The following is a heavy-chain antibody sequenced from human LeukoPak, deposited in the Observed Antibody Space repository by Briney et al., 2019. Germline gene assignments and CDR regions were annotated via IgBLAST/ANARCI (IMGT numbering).Heavy chain of an antibody. J-gene: IGHJ4*02. CDR3: ARGEGVRGVPFDY. Sequence: SETLSLTCAVYGGSFSGYYWSWIRQPPGKGLEWIGEINHSGGTKYNPSLKSRVTISVDTSKNQFSLKLSSVTAADTAVYYCARGEGVRGVPFDYWGQGTLVTVSS. CDR1: GGSFSGYY. V-gene: IGHV4-34*01. CDR2: INHSGGT. D-gene: IGHD3-10*01.